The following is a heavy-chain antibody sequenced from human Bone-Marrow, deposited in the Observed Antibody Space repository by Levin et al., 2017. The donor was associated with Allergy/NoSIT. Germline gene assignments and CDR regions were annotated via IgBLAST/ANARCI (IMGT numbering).Heavy chain of an antibody. Sequence: PSETLSLTCTVSGGSINSGNYYWTWIRQHPGKGLERIGYISYSGNTFYNASLKSRLTISVDTSKTHFSLRLSSVTAADTAVYYCARGITIFGVVLAVNDAFDIWGQGTMVTVSS. CDR3: ARGITIFGVVLAVNDAFDI. CDR2: ISYSGNT. J-gene: IGHJ3*02. V-gene: IGHV4-31*03. D-gene: IGHD3-3*01. CDR1: GGSINSGNYY.